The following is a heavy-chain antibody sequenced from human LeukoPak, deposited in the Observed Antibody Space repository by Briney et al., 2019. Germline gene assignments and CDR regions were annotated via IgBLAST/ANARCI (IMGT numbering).Heavy chain of an antibody. D-gene: IGHD3/OR15-3a*01. Sequence: ASVEVSCKASGYTFSDYWTHWVRQVPGRGLEWMGWINPNSSATRFAPKFQGRITMTRDTSISTAYMELSRLASDDTAMYYCARDSTANGFSSDYWGQGTLVTVSS. CDR2: INPNSSAT. CDR1: GYTFSDYW. CDR3: ARDSTANGFSSDY. V-gene: IGHV1-2*02. J-gene: IGHJ4*02.